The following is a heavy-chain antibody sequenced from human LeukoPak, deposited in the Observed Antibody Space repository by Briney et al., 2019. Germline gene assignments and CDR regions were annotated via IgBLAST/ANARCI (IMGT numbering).Heavy chain of an antibody. D-gene: IGHD1-7*01. CDR3: AKDLGNWNSEYYFDY. Sequence: GGSLRLSCAASGFTFSSYGMHWVRQAPGKGLEWVAFIRYDGSNKYYADSVKGRFSISRDNSKNTLYLQMNSLRAEDTAVYYCAKDLGNWNSEYYFDYWGQGTLVTVSS. CDR2: IRYDGSNK. V-gene: IGHV3-30*02. J-gene: IGHJ4*02. CDR1: GFTFSSYG.